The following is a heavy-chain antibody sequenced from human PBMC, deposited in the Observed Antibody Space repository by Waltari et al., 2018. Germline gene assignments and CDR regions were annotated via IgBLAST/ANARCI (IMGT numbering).Heavy chain of an antibody. CDR3: ARTRSSSWYWGAYYYYYMDV. CDR1: GYTFTSYD. V-gene: IGHV1-8*01. J-gene: IGHJ6*03. Sequence: QGQLVQSGAEVKKPGASVKVSCKASGYTFTSYDINWVRQATGQGLEWMGWMNPNSGNTGYAQKFQGRVTMTRNTSISTAYMELSSLRSEDTAVYYCARTRSSSWYWGAYYYYYMDVWGKGTTVTVSS. D-gene: IGHD6-13*01. CDR2: MNPNSGNT.